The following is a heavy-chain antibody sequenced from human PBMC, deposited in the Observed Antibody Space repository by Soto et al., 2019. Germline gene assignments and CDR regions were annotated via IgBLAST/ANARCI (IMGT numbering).Heavy chain of an antibody. CDR2: IYPGDSDT. D-gene: IGHD6-19*01. V-gene: IGHV5-51*01. CDR3: AIPRRDSSDLDAFDI. J-gene: IGHJ3*02. CDR1: GYSFTSYW. Sequence: LGESLKISCKGSGYSFTSYWIGWVRQMPGKGLEWMGIIYPGDSDTRYSPSFQGQVTISADKSISTACLQWSSLKASDTAMYYCAIPRRDSSDLDAFDIWGQGTMVTVSS.